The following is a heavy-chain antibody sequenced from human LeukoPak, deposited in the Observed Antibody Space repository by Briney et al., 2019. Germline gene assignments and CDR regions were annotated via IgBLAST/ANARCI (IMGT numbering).Heavy chain of an antibody. Sequence: PGGSLRLSCAASGFTFSSFGMHWVRPAPGRGLEWVALTWSDGSEYFYPDSVKGRFTISRDNSKNTVYLQMNSLRAEDTAVYFCARDRGYCRGGRCYSNYFDLWGQGTLVTVSS. CDR3: ARDRGYCRGGRCYSNYFDL. CDR2: TWSDGSEY. V-gene: IGHV3-33*01. D-gene: IGHD2-15*01. CDR1: GFTFSSFG. J-gene: IGHJ4*02.